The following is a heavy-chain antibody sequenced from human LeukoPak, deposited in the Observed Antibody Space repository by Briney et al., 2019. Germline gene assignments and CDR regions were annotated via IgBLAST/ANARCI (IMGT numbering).Heavy chain of an antibody. J-gene: IGHJ4*02. Sequence: PGGSLRLSCAASGFTFSSYGMHWVRQAPGKGLEWVAFIRYDGSNKYYADSVKGRFTISRDNSKNTLYLQMNSLRAEDTAVYYCARAYGDYIVGEYYFDYWGQGTLVTVSS. CDR2: IRYDGSNK. CDR1: GFTFSSYG. CDR3: ARAYGDYIVGEYYFDY. D-gene: IGHD4-17*01. V-gene: IGHV3-30*02.